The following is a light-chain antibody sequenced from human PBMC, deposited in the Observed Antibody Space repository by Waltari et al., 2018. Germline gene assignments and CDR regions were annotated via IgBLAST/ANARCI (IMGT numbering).Light chain of an antibody. Sequence: DIQMTQSPSSLTASVGDRVTITCRTSQSIDSYLNWYQQRPGKAPTVVIYGASTLQSGFPSRFSGSGSGTDFTLTISGLRPEDFATYYCQQSYSSPWTFGQGTTLEIK. CDR2: GAS. CDR3: QQSYSSPWT. V-gene: IGKV1-39*01. CDR1: QSIDSY. J-gene: IGKJ1*01.